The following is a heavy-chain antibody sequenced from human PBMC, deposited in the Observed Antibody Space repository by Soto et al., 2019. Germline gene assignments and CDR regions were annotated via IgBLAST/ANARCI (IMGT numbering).Heavy chain of an antibody. V-gene: IGHV1-69*13. CDR2: IIPIFGTA. CDR3: ARESRYCSGGSCYFLPGIDY. D-gene: IGHD2-15*01. J-gene: IGHJ4*02. Sequence: ASVKVSCKASGYTFTSYSISSVRQAPGQGLEWKGGIIPIFGTANYAQKFQGRVTITADESTSTAYMELSSLRSEDTAVYYCARESRYCSGGSCYFLPGIDYWGQGTLVTVSS. CDR1: GYTFTSYS.